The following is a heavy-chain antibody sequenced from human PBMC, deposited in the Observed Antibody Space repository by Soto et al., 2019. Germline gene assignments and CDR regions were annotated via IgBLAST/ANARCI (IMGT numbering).Heavy chain of an antibody. D-gene: IGHD6-19*01. Sequence: QVQLVQSGAEVEKPGASVKVSCKASGYTFTSYYIHWVRQAPGQGLEWMGIINPSGGSTSYAQKFQGRVTMTRDTSTSTVYMELSSLRSKDTAVYYCARDASMAGGGGTFDYWGQGTLVTVSS. CDR2: INPSGGST. J-gene: IGHJ4*02. CDR1: GYTFTSYY. CDR3: ARDASMAGGGGTFDY. V-gene: IGHV1-46*01.